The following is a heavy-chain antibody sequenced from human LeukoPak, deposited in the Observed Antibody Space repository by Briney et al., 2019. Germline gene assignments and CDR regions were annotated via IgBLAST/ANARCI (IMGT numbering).Heavy chain of an antibody. V-gene: IGHV3-23*01. CDR3: AKDFGYCINGVCYGTPFDY. CDR2: ISGSGGST. J-gene: IGHJ4*02. Sequence: GGSLRLSCAASGFTFSSYAMSWVRQAPGKGLEWVSGISGSGGSTYYADSVKGRFTISRDNSKNTLYLQMNGLRAEDTAVYYCAKDFGYCINGVCYGTPFDYWAREPWSPSPQ. CDR1: GFTFSSYA. D-gene: IGHD2-8*01.